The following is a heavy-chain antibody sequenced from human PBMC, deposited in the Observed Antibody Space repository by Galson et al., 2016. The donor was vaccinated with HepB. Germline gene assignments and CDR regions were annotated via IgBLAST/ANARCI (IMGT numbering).Heavy chain of an antibody. J-gene: IGHJ6*02. CDR3: ARTHSGGTDYYYYAMDV. V-gene: IGHV5-51*01. D-gene: IGHD2-15*01. CDR1: GYIFNNFW. CDR2: IYPGDSHS. Sequence: QSGAEVKKPGESLKISCKGSGYIFNNFWVAWVRQMPGKGLEWMGIIYPGDSHSRYSPSLQGQVTISADKSINTADLQWSSLTASDTAVYYCARTHSGGTDYYYYAMDVWGQGTTVTVSS.